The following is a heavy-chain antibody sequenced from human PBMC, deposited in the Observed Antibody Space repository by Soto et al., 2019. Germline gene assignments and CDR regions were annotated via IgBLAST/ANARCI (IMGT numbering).Heavy chain of an antibody. V-gene: IGHV1-18*01. Sequence: ASVKVSFKASGYTFTSYGISWLRQAPGQGLEWMGWISAYNGNTNYAQKLQGRVTMTTDTPTSTAYMELRSLRSDDTAVYYCARDLYSRYNWFDPWGQGTLVTVSS. J-gene: IGHJ5*02. CDR1: GYTFTSYG. D-gene: IGHD6-13*01. CDR3: ARDLYSRYNWFDP. CDR2: ISAYNGNT.